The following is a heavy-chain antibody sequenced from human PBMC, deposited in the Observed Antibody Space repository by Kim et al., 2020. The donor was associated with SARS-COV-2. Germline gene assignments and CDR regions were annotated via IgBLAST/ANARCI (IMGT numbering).Heavy chain of an antibody. CDR2: TYYRSKWYN. V-gene: IGHV6-1*01. CDR3: ARDLPGSSWYVYYYYGMDV. D-gene: IGHD6-13*01. Sequence: SQTPSLTCAISGDSVSSNSAAWNWIRQSPSRGLEWLGRTYYRSKWYNDYAVSVKSRITINPDTSKNQFSLQLNSVTPEDTAVYYCARDLPGSSWYVYYYYGMDVWGQGTTVTVSS. CDR1: GDSVSSNSAA. J-gene: IGHJ6*02.